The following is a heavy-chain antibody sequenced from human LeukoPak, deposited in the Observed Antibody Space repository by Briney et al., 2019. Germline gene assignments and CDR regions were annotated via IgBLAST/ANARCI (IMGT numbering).Heavy chain of an antibody. CDR2: IIPIFGTA. V-gene: IGHV1-69*13. CDR1: GGTFSSYA. CDR3: AREVVPAAILGFRTSNDID. D-gene: IGHD2-2*02. Sequence: SVKVSCKASGGTFSSYAISWVRQAPGQGPEWMGGIIPIFGTANYAQKFQGRVTITADESTSTAYMELSSLRSEDTAVYYCAREVVPAAILGFRTSNDIDWGQGTLVTVSS. J-gene: IGHJ4*02.